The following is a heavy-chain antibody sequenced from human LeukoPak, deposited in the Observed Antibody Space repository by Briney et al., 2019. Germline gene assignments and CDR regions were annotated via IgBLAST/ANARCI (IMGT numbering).Heavy chain of an antibody. CDR1: GGSISSYY. J-gene: IGHJ3*02. D-gene: IGHD3-16*02. CDR2: IYTSGST. V-gene: IGHV4-4*07. CDR3: ARPRNDYDYVWGSYRANDAFDI. Sequence: SETLSLTCTVSGGSISSYYWSWIRQPAGKGLEWIGRIYTSGSTNYNPSLKSRVTISVDTSKNQFSLKLSSVTAADTAVYYCARPRNDYDYVWGSYRANDAFDIWGQGTMVTVSS.